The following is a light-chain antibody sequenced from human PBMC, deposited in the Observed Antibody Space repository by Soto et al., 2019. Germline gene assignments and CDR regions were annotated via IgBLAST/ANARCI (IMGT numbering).Light chain of an antibody. V-gene: IGKV1-5*03. CDR1: QSISTW. Sequence: DIQMTQSPSTLSASVGDRVTITCRASQSISTWLAWYQQKAGKAPKLLIYKASILESGVPSRCSGSGSGTEFTLTISSLQPDDFATYYCQQYNTYWTFGQGTKVEIK. J-gene: IGKJ1*01. CDR3: QQYNTYWT. CDR2: KAS.